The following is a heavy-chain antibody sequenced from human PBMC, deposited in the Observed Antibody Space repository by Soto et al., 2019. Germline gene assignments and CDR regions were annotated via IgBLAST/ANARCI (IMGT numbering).Heavy chain of an antibody. D-gene: IGHD2-8*01. CDR3: ARGLAEDGA. J-gene: IGHJ5*02. CDR1: GYTFTHYA. CDR2: INAGSGNT. V-gene: IGHV1-3*01. Sequence: QVQLVQSGAEVKKPGASVKVSCTASGYTFTHYAIHWVRHAPGQRLEWMGFINAGSGNTNYSKTFQGRLTLTKDTSASTASMDLSRLRSEDTAIYYCARGLAEDGAWGQGTLVTVSS.